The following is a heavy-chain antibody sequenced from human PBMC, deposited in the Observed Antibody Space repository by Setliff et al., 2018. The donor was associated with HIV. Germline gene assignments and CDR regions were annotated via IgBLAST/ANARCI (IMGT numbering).Heavy chain of an antibody. CDR1: GFTFSSYW. Sequence: GGSLRLSCAASGFTFSSYWMHWVRQAPGKGLVWVSRINTDGTNTNYADSAKGRFTISRDNTKNTLYLQMNSLRVEDTAVYYCVREGWTLLRYVDRLLSYMDVWGKGTTVTVSS. J-gene: IGHJ6*03. CDR2: INTDGTNT. D-gene: IGHD3-9*01. CDR3: VREGWTLLRYVDRLLSYMDV. V-gene: IGHV3-74*01.